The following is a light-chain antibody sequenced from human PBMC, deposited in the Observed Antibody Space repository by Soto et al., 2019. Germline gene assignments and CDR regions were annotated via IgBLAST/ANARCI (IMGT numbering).Light chain of an antibody. CDR3: QQYSVYWT. CDR2: DAS. V-gene: IGKV1-5*02. J-gene: IGKJ1*01. Sequence: DIQMTQSPSSLSASVGDRVTIICRASQSVSTRLAWYQQKPGKAPKVLIYDASSWAGGVPSRFTGSGSGTEFPLHINSLQPDDFASYYCQQYSVYWTFGQGNKVEIK. CDR1: QSVSTR.